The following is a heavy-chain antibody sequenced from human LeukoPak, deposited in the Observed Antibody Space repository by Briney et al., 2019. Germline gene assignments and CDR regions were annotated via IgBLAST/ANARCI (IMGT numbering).Heavy chain of an antibody. V-gene: IGHV4-4*02. CDR1: GGSVNSDKW. D-gene: IGHD2-2*01. Sequence: SETLSLTCAVSGGSVNSDKWWSWVRQAPGQGLEWIGQIHPRGDIDYNPSLKNRVSLSMDKSKNQLSLETTSVTPADTAMYYCVKDLDYQFLYWGQGTLVTVSS. CDR3: VKDLDYQFLY. J-gene: IGHJ4*02. CDR2: IHPRGDI.